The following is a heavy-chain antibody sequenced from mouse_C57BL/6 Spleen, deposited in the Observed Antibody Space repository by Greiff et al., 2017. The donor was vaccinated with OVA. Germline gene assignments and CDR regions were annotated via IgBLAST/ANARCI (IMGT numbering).Heavy chain of an antibody. J-gene: IGHJ2*01. Sequence: VKLVESGGGLVQPTGSLKLSCAASGLSFHTYALTWVRQAPGTGLEWVARIRSKSNNYATYYADSVTDRFTISRDDSESMLYLQMNNMKTEDTAMYYCVRGTQVDDWGQGTTLTVSS. CDR1: GLSFHTYA. V-gene: IGHV10-1*01. D-gene: IGHD3-3*01. CDR2: IRSKSNNYAT. CDR3: VRGTQVDD.